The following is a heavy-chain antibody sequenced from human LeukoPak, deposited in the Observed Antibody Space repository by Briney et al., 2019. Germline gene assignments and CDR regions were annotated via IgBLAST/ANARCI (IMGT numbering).Heavy chain of an antibody. D-gene: IGHD1-26*01. Sequence: SQTLSLTCTVSDGSITSGSYFWTWIRQPAGKGLEWLGRMQTNGNTNYNPSLKSRVAISIDTSKNQFSLQLSSVTAADTAVYYCARGLSNAWEVQAYWGQGTLVTVSS. J-gene: IGHJ4*02. CDR2: MQTNGNT. CDR1: DGSITSGSYF. V-gene: IGHV4-61*02. CDR3: ARGLSNAWEVQAY.